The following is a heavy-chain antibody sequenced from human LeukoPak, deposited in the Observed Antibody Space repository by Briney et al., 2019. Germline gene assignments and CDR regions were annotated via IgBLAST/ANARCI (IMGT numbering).Heavy chain of an antibody. CDR3: ARDWPTVIADF. Sequence: EASVRVSCKTSGYKFLSHGTSWVRQAPGQGLEWLGWIRADNGDTRFAQKFQGRFTMTTDTSTSTAHMELRSLRSDGTAVYYCARDWPTVIADFWGQGTLVTVSS. CDR2: IRADNGDT. V-gene: IGHV1-18*04. J-gene: IGHJ1*01. CDR1: GYKFLSHG. D-gene: IGHD4-11*01.